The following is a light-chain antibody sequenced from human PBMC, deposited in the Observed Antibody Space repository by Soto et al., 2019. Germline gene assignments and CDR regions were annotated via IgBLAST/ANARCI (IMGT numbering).Light chain of an antibody. Sequence: EIVLTQSPATLSLSPGERATLSCRASQSVGTFFAWYQQKPGQAPRLLIYDASNRATGIPARFSGSGSGTAFPLTISSLEPEDFAVYYCQQCYNWPQWTFGQGTKVEIK. CDR2: DAS. CDR1: QSVGTF. V-gene: IGKV3-11*01. J-gene: IGKJ1*01. CDR3: QQCYNWPQWT.